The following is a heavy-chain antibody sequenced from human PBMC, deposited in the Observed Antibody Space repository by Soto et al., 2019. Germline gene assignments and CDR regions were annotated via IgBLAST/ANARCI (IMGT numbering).Heavy chain of an antibody. CDR3: ARVGGDVDAGDAFDI. D-gene: IGHD1-26*01. CDR1: GFPFSSHA. CDR2: IWYDGSEK. V-gene: IGHV3-33*01. J-gene: IGHJ3*02. Sequence: VQLVESGGGVGQPGRSLRLSCAASGFPFSSHAMHWVRQAPDKGLEWVAVIWYDGSEKYYADSVKGRFTISRENSKKAVYLQMNSLRAEEMAVYHCARVGGDVDAGDAFDIWGQGKMVTVSS.